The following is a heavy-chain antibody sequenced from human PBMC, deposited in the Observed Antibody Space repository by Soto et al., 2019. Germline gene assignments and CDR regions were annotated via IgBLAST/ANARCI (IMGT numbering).Heavy chain of an antibody. CDR1: GFSFGSHA. Sequence: QVQLVESGGGVVQPGTSLRLSCAASGFSFGSHAMHWVRQAPGKGLQWVAVISYHGVNKYYTDSVRGRFTVSRDNSKNTAYLQADSLRSEDTGVYHCVRGGYLQNPGSDAWGQGTLVTVSS. V-gene: IGHV3-30*04. J-gene: IGHJ5*02. CDR2: ISYHGVNK. CDR3: VRGGYLQNPGSDA. D-gene: IGHD5-18*01.